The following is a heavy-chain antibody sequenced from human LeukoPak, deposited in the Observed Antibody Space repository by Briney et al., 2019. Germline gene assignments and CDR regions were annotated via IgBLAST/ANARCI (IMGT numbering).Heavy chain of an antibody. CDR3: AKGGAVSSKSITMVRGTRRYYYYMDV. V-gene: IGHV3-30*18. CDR1: GFSFSSYG. CDR2: ISYDGSNK. J-gene: IGHJ6*03. Sequence: GGSLRLSCAASGFSFSSYGMHWVRQAPGKGLEWVAAISYDGSNKYYTDSVKGRFTISRDDSKNTLYLQMNSLRAEDTAVYYCAKGGAVSSKSITMVRGTRRYYYYMDVWGKGTTVTISS. D-gene: IGHD3-10*01.